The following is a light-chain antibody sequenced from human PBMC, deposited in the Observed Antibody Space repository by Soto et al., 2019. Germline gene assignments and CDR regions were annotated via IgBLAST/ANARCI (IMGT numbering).Light chain of an antibody. CDR3: QQYNNWPVT. V-gene: IGKV3-15*01. J-gene: IGKJ4*01. CDR1: QSASRN. CDR2: GAS. Sequence: EIVMTQSIATLSVSPGERATLSCRASQSASRNLAWYQQKPGQAPRLLIYGASTRATGIPARFSGSGSGTEFTLTISSLQSEDFAFYYCQQYNNWPVTFGGGTRVEIK.